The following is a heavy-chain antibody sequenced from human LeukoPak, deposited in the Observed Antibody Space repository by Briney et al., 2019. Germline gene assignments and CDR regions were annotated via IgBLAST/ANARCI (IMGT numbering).Heavy chain of an antibody. V-gene: IGHV1-18*01. CDR2: ISAYNGNT. CDR3: AREQAVATTLRVFDI. Sequence: ASVKVSCKASGYTFTSYGISWVRQAPGQGLKWMGWISAYNGNTNYAQKLQGRVTMTTDTSTSTAYMELRSLRSDDTAVYYCAREQAVATTLRVFDIWGQGTMVTVSS. J-gene: IGHJ3*02. CDR1: GYTFTSYG. D-gene: IGHD6-19*01.